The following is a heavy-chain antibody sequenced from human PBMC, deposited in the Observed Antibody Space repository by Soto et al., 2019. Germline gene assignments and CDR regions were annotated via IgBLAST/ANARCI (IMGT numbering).Heavy chain of an antibody. CDR1: GFTFRKHG. D-gene: IGHD6-6*01. CDR2: IWYDGSDE. J-gene: IGHJ4*02. Sequence: QVQLVESGGGVVQPGRSLRLSCAASGFTFRKHGMHWVRQAPGKGLEWVAVIWYDGSDEYYADSVKGRFTISRDNSKNTLSLQMNSLTAEDTAVYYCARDIASRRFDYWGQGTVVTVSS. CDR3: ARDIASRRFDY. V-gene: IGHV3-33*01.